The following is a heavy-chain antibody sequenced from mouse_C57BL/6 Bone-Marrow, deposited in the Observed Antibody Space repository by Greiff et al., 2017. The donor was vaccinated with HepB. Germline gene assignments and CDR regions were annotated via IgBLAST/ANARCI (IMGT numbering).Heavy chain of an antibody. CDR3: ARAYYYAMDY. V-gene: IGHV5-12*01. Sequence: DVMLVESWGGLVQPGGSLKLSCAASGFTFSDYYMYWVRQTPEKRLEWVAYISNGGGSTYYPDTVKGRFTISRDNAKNTLYLQMSRLKSEDTAMYYCARAYYYAMDYWGHGTSVTVSS. J-gene: IGHJ4*01. CDR2: ISNGGGST. CDR1: GFTFSDYY.